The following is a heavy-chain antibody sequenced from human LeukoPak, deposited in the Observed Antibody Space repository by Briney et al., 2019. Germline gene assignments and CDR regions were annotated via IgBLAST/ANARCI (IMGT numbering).Heavy chain of an antibody. Sequence: SETLSLTCTVSGGSISSSSYYWGWIRQPPGKGLEWIGSIYYSGSTYYNPSLKSRVTISVDTSKNQFSLKLSPVTAADTAVYYCARGYSSSWSDYFDYWGQGTLVTVSS. CDR1: GGSISSSSYY. D-gene: IGHD6-13*01. CDR3: ARGYSSSWSDYFDY. CDR2: IYYSGST. J-gene: IGHJ4*02. V-gene: IGHV4-39*01.